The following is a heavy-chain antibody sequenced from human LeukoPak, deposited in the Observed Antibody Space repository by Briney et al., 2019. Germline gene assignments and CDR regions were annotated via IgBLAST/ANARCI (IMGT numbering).Heavy chain of an antibody. CDR1: GFTFSSYS. Sequence: PGGSLRLSCAASGFTFSSYSMNWVRQAPGKGLEWVSGISWNSGSIGYADSVKGRFTISRDNAKNSLYLQMNSLRAEDTALYYCAKGRGYSLSGYYFDYWGQGTLVTVSS. V-gene: IGHV3-9*01. CDR3: AKGRGYSLSGYYFDY. CDR2: ISWNSGSI. D-gene: IGHD5-18*01. J-gene: IGHJ4*02.